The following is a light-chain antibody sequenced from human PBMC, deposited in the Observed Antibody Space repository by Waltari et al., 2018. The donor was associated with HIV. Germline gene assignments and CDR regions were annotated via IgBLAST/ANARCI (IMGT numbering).Light chain of an antibody. CDR3: MQALQTPLT. V-gene: IGKV2-28*01. CDR1: QSHLHSNGYNY. CDR2: LGS. Sequence: DIVMTQSPLSLPVTPGEPASISCRSSQSHLHSNGYNYLDWYLQKPGQSPQLLIYLGSNRASGVPDRFSGSGSGTDFTLKISRVEAEDVGVYYCMQALQTPLTFGGGTKVEIK. J-gene: IGKJ4*01.